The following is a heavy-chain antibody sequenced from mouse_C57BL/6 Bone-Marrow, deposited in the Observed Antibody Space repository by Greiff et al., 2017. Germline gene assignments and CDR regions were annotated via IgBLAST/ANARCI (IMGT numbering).Heavy chain of an antibody. V-gene: IGHV1-74*01. Sequence: QVQLKQPGAELVKPGASVKVSCKASGYTFTSYWMHWVKQRPGQGLEWIGRIHPSDSDTNYNQKFKGKATLTVDKSSSTAYMQLSSLTSEDSAVYYCASTVVAPHAMDYWGQGTSVTVSS. CDR1: GYTFTSYW. J-gene: IGHJ4*01. CDR3: ASTVVAPHAMDY. CDR2: IHPSDSDT. D-gene: IGHD1-1*01.